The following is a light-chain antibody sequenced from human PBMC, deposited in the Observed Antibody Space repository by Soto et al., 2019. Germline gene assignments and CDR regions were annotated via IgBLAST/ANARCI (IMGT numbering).Light chain of an antibody. CDR1: QSVSSN. CDR3: QQYNNWPPELT. J-gene: IGKJ4*01. CDR2: GAS. V-gene: IGKV3-15*01. Sequence: EIVMTQSPATLSVSPGERATLSCRASQSVSSNLAWYQQKPGQAPRLLIYGASTRATGIPARFSGSGSGTEFTLTISSLQSEDFAAYDCQQYNNWPPELTFGGGTKVEIK.